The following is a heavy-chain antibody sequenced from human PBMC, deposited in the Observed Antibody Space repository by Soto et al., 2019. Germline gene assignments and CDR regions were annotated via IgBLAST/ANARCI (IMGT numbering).Heavy chain of an antibody. V-gene: IGHV4-39*01. CDR3: ATRYCTNGVCSNVGAFAI. D-gene: IGHD2-8*01. CDR1: GGSISSSSYY. J-gene: IGHJ3*02. CDR2: IYYSGST. Sequence: PSETLSLTCTVSGGSISSSSYYWGWIRQPPGKGLEGIGSIYYSGSTYYNPSLKSRVTISVDTSKNQVSLKLSSVTAADTAVYNCATRYCTNGVCSNVGAFAIWGQGTIVTVSS.